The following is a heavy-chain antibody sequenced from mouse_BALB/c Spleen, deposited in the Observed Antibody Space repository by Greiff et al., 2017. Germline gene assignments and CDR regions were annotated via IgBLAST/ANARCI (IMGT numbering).Heavy chain of an antibody. CDR3: ARNHYYAMDY. CDR1: GYAFTNYL. Sequence: QVQLQQSGAELVRPGTSVKVSCKASGYAFTNYLIEWVKQRPGQGLEWIGAIYPGDGDTRYTQKFKGKATLTADKSSSTAYMQLSSLASEDSAVYYCARNHYYAMDYWGQGTSVTVSS. CDR2: IYPGDGDT. J-gene: IGHJ4*01. V-gene: IGHV1-87*01.